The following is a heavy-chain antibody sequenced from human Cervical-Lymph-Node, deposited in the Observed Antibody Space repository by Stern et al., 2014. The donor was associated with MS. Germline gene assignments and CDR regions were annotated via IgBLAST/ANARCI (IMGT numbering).Heavy chain of an antibody. CDR2: LSYSGST. J-gene: IGHJ6*02. Sequence: QVQLEESGPGLVKPSETVDLTCTVSGGTISHYYWSWIRQSPGQGLEWIGFLSYSGSTTYSSSLKSRVTISADSSNRQFSLNLSSVSAADTAVYYCATSSVGYSYSYAMDVWGQGTTVTVSS. CDR1: GGTISHYY. D-gene: IGHD1-26*01. CDR3: ATSSVGYSYSYAMDV. V-gene: IGHV4-59*01.